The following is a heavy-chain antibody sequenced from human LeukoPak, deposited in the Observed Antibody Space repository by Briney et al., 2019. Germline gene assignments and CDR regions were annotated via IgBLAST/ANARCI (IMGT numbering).Heavy chain of an antibody. D-gene: IGHD2-15*01. CDR2: IYSGGST. CDR1: GFTVSSNY. CDR3: ARAMGSCSGGSCYSDAFDI. J-gene: IGHJ3*02. Sequence: GGSLRLSCAASGFTVSSNYMSWVRQAPGKGLEWVSVIYSGGSTYYADSVKGRFTISRHNSKNTLYLQMNSLRAEDTAVYYCARAMGSCSGGSCYSDAFDIWGQGTMVTVSS. V-gene: IGHV3-53*01.